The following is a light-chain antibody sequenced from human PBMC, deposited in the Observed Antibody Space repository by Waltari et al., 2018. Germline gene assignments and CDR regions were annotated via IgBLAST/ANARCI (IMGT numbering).Light chain of an antibody. CDR2: DVS. V-gene: IGLV2-14*01. CDR1: SSDVGFYNY. Sequence: QSALTQPASVSGSPGQSITISCYGTSSDVGFYNYVSWYQQHPGKAPKLMIYDVSQRPSGVSERFSGAKAGNTAPLTISGLQAEDEADYYCNSYTGSSSWVFGGGTKVTVL. J-gene: IGLJ3*02. CDR3: NSYTGSSSWV.